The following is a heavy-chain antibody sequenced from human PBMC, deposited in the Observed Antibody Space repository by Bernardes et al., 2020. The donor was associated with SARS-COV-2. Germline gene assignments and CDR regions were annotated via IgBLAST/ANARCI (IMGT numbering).Heavy chain of an antibody. J-gene: IGHJ5*02. CDR2: IYYSGST. Sequence: LSLTCTVSGGSISSSSYYWGWIRQPPGKGLQCIGSIYYSGSTYYNPSLKSRVTISVDTSKNQFSLKLSSVTAADTAVYYCARQKVWFDPWGQGTLVTVSS. CDR3: ARQKVWFDP. CDR1: GGSISSSSYY. V-gene: IGHV4-39*01.